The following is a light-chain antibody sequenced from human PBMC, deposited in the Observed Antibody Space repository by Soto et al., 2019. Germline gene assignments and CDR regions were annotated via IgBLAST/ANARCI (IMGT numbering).Light chain of an antibody. V-gene: IGLV1-40*01. CDR2: GNK. Sequence: QSVLTQPPSVSGAPGQRVTISCTGSSSNIGAGYDVHWYQQLPGTAPKLLIYGNKNRPSGVPDRFSGSKSGASASLAITGLQAEDEADYYCQSYDSSLSGSGVFGGGTKLTVL. J-gene: IGLJ2*01. CDR3: QSYDSSLSGSGV. CDR1: SSNIGAGYD.